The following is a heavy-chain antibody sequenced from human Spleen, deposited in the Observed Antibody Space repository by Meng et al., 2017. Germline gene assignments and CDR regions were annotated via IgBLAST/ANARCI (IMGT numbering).Heavy chain of an antibody. CDR2: INHSGST. CDR3: ARGPTTMAHDFDY. V-gene: IGHV4-34*01. Sequence: VQLKQWGEGLLKPSETLSLTCVVSGGSFSDYYWSWTRQPPGKGLEWIGEINHSGSTNYNPSLESRATISVDTSQNNLSLKLSSVTAADSAAYYCARGPTTMAHDFDYWGQGTLVTVSS. CDR1: GGSFSDYY. D-gene: IGHD4-11*01. J-gene: IGHJ4*02.